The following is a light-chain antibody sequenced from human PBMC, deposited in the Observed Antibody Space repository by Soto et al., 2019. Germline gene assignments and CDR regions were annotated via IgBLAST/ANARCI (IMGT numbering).Light chain of an antibody. J-gene: IGLJ2*01. Sequence: QSVLTQPPSVSGAPGQRVTISCTGSSSNIGAGYDVHWYQQSPGSAPRLLIYANTNRPSGVPDRFSGSKSGTSASLAITGLQAEDEADYYCQSYDRSLSGSGVVFGGGTQLTVL. V-gene: IGLV1-40*01. CDR2: ANT. CDR1: SSNIGAGYD. CDR3: QSYDRSLSGSGVV.